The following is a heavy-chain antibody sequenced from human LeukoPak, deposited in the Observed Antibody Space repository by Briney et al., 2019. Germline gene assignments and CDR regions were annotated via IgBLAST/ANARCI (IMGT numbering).Heavy chain of an antibody. V-gene: IGHV4-39*01. Sequence: SETLSLTCTVSGGSISTSSYYWGWIRQPPGKGLQWIGSIYYNGSTYYNPSLKSRVIISVDTSKNQFSLKLSSVTAADTAVYYCARQRIRQYQLPDGFDIWGQGTMVTVSS. J-gene: IGHJ3*02. CDR3: ARQRIRQYQLPDGFDI. CDR2: IYYNGST. D-gene: IGHD2-2*01. CDR1: GGSISTSSYY.